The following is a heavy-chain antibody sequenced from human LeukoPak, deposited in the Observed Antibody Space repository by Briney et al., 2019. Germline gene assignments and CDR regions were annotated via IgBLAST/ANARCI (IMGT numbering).Heavy chain of an antibody. V-gene: IGHV3-7*01. D-gene: IGHD3-10*01. Sequence: GGSLRLSCAAPGFTFSSYWMSWVRQAPGKGLEWVAHIKQDGSEKYYVDSVKGRFTISRDNAKNSLYLQMNSLRAEDTAVYYCVRGSGILWFGELPHDAFDIWGQGTMVTVSS. J-gene: IGHJ3*02. CDR3: VRGSGILWFGELPHDAFDI. CDR2: IKQDGSEK. CDR1: GFTFSSYW.